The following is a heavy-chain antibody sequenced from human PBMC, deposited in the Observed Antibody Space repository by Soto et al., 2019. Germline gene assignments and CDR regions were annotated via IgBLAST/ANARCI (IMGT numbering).Heavy chain of an antibody. Sequence: HPGGSLRLSCAASGFTFSSYAMHWVRQAPGKGLEWVAVISYDGSNKYYADSVKGRFTISRDNSKNTLYLQMNSLRAEDTAVYYCARDRSVSNYLLGTLGPNAFDIWGQGTMVTVSS. V-gene: IGHV3-30-3*01. CDR1: GFTFSSYA. CDR3: ARDRSVSNYLLGTLGPNAFDI. D-gene: IGHD4-4*01. CDR2: ISYDGSNK. J-gene: IGHJ3*02.